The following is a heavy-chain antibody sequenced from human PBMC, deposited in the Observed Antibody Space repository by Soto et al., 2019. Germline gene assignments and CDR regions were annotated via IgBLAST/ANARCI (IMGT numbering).Heavy chain of an antibody. J-gene: IGHJ6*02. CDR3: AGPTQPAWYYYGMDV. CDR2: IYPGDSDI. V-gene: IGHV5-51*01. D-gene: IGHD3-10*01. Sequence: SLKISCKASGYSFTNSWIGWVRQTPGKGLEWMGMIYPGDSDIRYSPSFRGQVSISADKSINTAYLQWRSLKASDTAMYFCAGPTQPAWYYYGMDVWGQGTTVTVSS. CDR1: GYSFTNSW.